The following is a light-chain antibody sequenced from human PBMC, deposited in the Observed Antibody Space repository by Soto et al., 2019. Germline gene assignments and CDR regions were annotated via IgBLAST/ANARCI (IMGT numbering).Light chain of an antibody. CDR2: GAS. CDR1: QSVSSN. Sequence: EIVMTQSPATLSVSPGERATLSCRASQSVSSNLAWYQQKPGQAPRLLIYGASTRATSIPARFSGGGSGTEFTLTISSLQSEDFAVYYWQQYNNWPPWTFGQGTKVEIK. V-gene: IGKV3-15*01. CDR3: QQYNNWPPWT. J-gene: IGKJ1*01.